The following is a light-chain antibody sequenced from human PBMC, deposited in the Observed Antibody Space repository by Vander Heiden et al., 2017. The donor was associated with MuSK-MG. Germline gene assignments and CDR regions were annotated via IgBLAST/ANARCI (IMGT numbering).Light chain of an antibody. Sequence: DIQMTQSPSSLSASVGDRVTITCRASQSISSYLNWYQQKPGKAPKLLIYAASSLQSGVPSRSSGSGSGTDFTLTISSLQPEDFATYYCQQSYSTPYTFGQGTKLEIK. J-gene: IGKJ2*01. CDR1: QSISSY. CDR2: AAS. V-gene: IGKV1-39*01. CDR3: QQSYSTPYT.